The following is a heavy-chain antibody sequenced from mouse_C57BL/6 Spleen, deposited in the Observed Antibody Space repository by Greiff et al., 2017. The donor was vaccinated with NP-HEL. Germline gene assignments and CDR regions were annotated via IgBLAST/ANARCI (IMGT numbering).Heavy chain of an antibody. J-gene: IGHJ3*01. Sequence: QVQLQQSGPELVKPGASVKISCKASGYAFSSSWMNWVKQRPGKGLEWIGRIYPGDGDTNYNGKFKGKATLTADKSSSTAYMQLSSLTSEDSAVYFCARSGDGYFHAWFAYWGQGTLVTVSA. CDR3: ARSGDGYFHAWFAY. CDR2: IYPGDGDT. CDR1: GYAFSSSW. V-gene: IGHV1-82*01. D-gene: IGHD2-3*01.